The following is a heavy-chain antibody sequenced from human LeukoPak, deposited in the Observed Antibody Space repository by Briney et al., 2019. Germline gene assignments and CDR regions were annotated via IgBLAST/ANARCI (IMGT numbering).Heavy chain of an antibody. D-gene: IGHD2-2*02. CDR2: IYYSGST. J-gene: IGHJ5*02. V-gene: IGHV4-39*07. CDR1: GGSISSSSYY. Sequence: SETLSLTCTVSGGSISSSSYYWGWIRQPPGKGLEWIGSIYYSGSTYYNPSLKSRVTISVDTSKNQFSLKLSSVTAADTAVYYCASCGKKIPNNWFDPWGQGTLVTVSS. CDR3: ASCGKKIPNNWFDP.